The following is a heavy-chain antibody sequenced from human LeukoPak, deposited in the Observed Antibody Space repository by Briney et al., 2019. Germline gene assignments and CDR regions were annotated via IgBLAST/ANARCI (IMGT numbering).Heavy chain of an antibody. CDR3: AKDQRRDDHNRDLDH. CDR1: GFTFSSYA. J-gene: IGHJ4*02. D-gene: IGHD5-24*01. Sequence: GGSLRLSCAASGFTFSSYAMSWVRQAPGKGLEWVSAISGSGGSTDYADSVKDRFTISRDNAKNTLYLQMNSLRAEDTAVYYCAKDQRRDDHNRDLDHWGQGTLVTVSS. CDR2: ISGSGGST. V-gene: IGHV3-23*01.